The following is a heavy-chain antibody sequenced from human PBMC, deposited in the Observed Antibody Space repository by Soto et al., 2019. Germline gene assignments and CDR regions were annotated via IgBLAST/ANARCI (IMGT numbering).Heavy chain of an antibody. J-gene: IGHJ6*02. CDR2: IYPGDSDT. V-gene: IGHV5-51*01. CDR3: ARHVVNARDTAMEARDYYYYYGMDV. Sequence: PGESLKISCKGSGYSFTSYWIGWVRQMPGKGLEWMGIIYPGDSDTRYSPSFQGQVTVSADKSISTAYLQWSSLKASDTAMYYYARHVVNARDTAMEARDYYYYYGMDVWGQGTTVTVSS. D-gene: IGHD5-18*01. CDR1: GYSFTSYW.